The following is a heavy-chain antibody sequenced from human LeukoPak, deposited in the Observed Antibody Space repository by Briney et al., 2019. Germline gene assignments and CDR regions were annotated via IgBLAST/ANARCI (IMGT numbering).Heavy chain of an antibody. J-gene: IGHJ4*02. CDR2: MRNRNNGYTT. CDR1: GFRFSDHY. D-gene: IGHD2-8*02. Sequence: QPGGSLRLSCTSSGFRFSDHYMDWVRQAPGKALEWVGRMRNRNNGYTTEYAPSVKGRFTILRDDSNSSFFLEMDTLKPEDTAVYYCTRVYGTGRSSQHLDSWGQGTLVTVSS. CDR3: TRVYGTGRSSQHLDS. V-gene: IGHV3-72*01.